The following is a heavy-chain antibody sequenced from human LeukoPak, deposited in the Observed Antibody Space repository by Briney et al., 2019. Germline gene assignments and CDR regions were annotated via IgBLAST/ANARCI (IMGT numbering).Heavy chain of an antibody. CDR1: GDSISSSNYY. CDR3: AREMIRGGVRLFDY. J-gene: IGHJ4*02. Sequence: PSETLSLTCTVSGDSISSSNYYWSWIRQPAGKGLEWIGRIYTSGSTNYNPSLKSRVTISVDTSKNQFSLKLSSVTAADTAVYYCAREMIRGGVRLFDYWGQGTLVTVS. V-gene: IGHV4-61*02. D-gene: IGHD3-10*01. CDR2: IYTSGST.